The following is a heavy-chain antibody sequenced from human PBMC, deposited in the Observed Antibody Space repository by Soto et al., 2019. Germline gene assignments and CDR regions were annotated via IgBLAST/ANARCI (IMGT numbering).Heavy chain of an antibody. J-gene: IGHJ5*02. CDR2: IIPILGIA. V-gene: IGHV1-69*02. CDR1: GGTFSSYT. D-gene: IGHD2-15*01. CDR3: ARWVEYCSGGSCHAIDP. Sequence: GASVKVSCKASGGTFSSYTISWVRQAPGQGLEWMGRIIPILGIANYAQKFQGRVTITADKSTSTAYMELSSLRSEDTAVYYCARWVEYCSGGSCHAIDPWGQGTLVTVSS.